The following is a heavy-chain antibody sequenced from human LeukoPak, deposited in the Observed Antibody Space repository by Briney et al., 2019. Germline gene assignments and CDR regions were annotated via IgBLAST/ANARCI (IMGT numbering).Heavy chain of an antibody. CDR1: GGSFSGYY. CDR3: ARDAPVRDAFDI. Sequence: SETLSLTCAVYGGSFSGYYWSWIRQPPGKGLEWIGEIYHSGSTNYNPSLKSRVTISVDKSKNQFSLKLSSVTAADTAVYYCARDAPVRDAFDIWGQGTMVTVSS. D-gene: IGHD2-8*01. J-gene: IGHJ3*02. V-gene: IGHV4-34*01. CDR2: IYHSGST.